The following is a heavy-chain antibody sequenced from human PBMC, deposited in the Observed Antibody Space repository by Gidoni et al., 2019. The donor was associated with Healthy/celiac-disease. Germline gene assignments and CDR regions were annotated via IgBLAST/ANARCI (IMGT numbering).Heavy chain of an antibody. V-gene: IGHV3-48*04. CDR2: ISSSSSTI. Sequence: EVQLVESGGGLVQPGGSLRLSCAASGFTFSSYSMHWVRQAPGKGLEWVSYISSSSSTIYYADSVKGRFTISRDNAKNSLYLQMNSLRAEDTAVYYCARDPEYYDFWSGYRALYGMDVWGQGTTVTVSS. CDR3: ARDPEYYDFWSGYRALYGMDV. J-gene: IGHJ6*02. CDR1: GFTFSSYS. D-gene: IGHD3-3*01.